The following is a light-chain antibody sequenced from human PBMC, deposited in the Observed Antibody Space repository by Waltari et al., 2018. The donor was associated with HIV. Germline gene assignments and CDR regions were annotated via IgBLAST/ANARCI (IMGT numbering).Light chain of an antibody. J-gene: IGKJ1*01. Sequence: IWLTQSPGTLSLSPGERATLSCRASQSVTSNYSAWYQQKPGQAPRLLIYAASTRAPGIPDRCSGSGSGTDFTFTISRLEPEDFALYFCQQEGSSPQTFGEGTKVEIQ. V-gene: IGKV3-20*01. CDR2: AAS. CDR3: QQEGSSPQT. CDR1: QSVTSNY.